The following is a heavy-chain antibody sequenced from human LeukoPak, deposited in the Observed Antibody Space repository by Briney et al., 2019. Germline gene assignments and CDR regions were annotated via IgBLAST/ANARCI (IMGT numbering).Heavy chain of an antibody. CDR3: ARGVYFGGGCHLFDS. J-gene: IGHJ4*02. Sequence: SETLSLTCTASGGSLSSYYWSWIRQPPGRGLEWIGYVYSSGNTNYNASLKSRFTMSVDTSENQFSLKLSSVTAADTAVYYCARGVYFGGGCHLFDSWGQGTLVTVSS. V-gene: IGHV4-59*01. CDR1: GGSLSSYY. D-gene: IGHD2-21*02. CDR2: VYSSGNT.